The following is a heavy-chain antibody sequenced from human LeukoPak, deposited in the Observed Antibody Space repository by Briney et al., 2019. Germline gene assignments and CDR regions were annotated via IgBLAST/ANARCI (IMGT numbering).Heavy chain of an antibody. CDR3: AKAFYYAFDY. V-gene: IGHV3-30*02. Sequence: GGSLRLSCAASGFTFSSYGMHWVRQAPGKGLDWVAFIHHDGSNKYYADSVKGRFTISRDNSKNTLYLQMNSLRAEDTAVYYCAKAFYYAFDYWGQGTLVTVSS. D-gene: IGHD3-3*01. CDR2: IHHDGSNK. CDR1: GFTFSSYG. J-gene: IGHJ4*02.